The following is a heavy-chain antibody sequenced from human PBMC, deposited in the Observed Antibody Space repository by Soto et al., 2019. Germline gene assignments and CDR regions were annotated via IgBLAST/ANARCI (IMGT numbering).Heavy chain of an antibody. D-gene: IGHD5-12*01. V-gene: IGHV4-59*01. J-gene: IGHJ5*02. CDR1: GGSISSYY. CDR3: AREPIGDGYNRGWFDP. Sequence: PSETLSLICTVSGGSISSYYWSWIRQPPGKGLEWIGYIYYSGSTNYNPSLKSRVTISVDTSKNQFSLKLSSVTAADTAVYYCAREPIGDGYNRGWFDPWGQGTLVTVSS. CDR2: IYYSGST.